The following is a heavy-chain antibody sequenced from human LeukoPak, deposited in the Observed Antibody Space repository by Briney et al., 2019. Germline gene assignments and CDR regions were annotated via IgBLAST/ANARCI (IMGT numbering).Heavy chain of an antibody. CDR1: GFTFSSYG. J-gene: IGHJ4*02. Sequence: GGSLRLSCAASGFTFSSYGMHWVRQAPGKGLEWVAFIRYDGSNKYYADSVKGRFTISRDNSKNTLYLQMNSLRAEDTAVYYCAKDLSKGLLYRRGKYYFDYWGQGTLVTVSS. D-gene: IGHD3-3*01. CDR3: AKDLSKGLLYRRGKYYFDY. CDR2: IRYDGSNK. V-gene: IGHV3-30*02.